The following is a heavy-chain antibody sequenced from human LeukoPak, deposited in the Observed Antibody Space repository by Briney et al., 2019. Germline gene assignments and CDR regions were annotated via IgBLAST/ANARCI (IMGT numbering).Heavy chain of an antibody. CDR1: GYTFSAYW. CDR3: ARGPSSGSFDI. J-gene: IGHJ3*02. CDR2: INPNNGGT. D-gene: IGHD3-10*01. Sequence: GASVKVSCKASGYTFSAYWIHWLRQAPGQSLEWMGWINPNNGGTGSAQNFQGRVTMTRDTSISTAYMDLYSLTSDDTAVYFCARGPSSGSFDIWGQGTMVTVSS. V-gene: IGHV1-2*02.